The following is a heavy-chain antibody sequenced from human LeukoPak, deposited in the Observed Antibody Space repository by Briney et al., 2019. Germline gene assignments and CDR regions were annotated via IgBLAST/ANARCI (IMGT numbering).Heavy chain of an antibody. CDR2: IYYTGTT. V-gene: IGHV4-59*01. CDR3: ARVGRSNYHFDY. Sequence: PSETLSHTCTVSGGSISSYYWSWIRQPPGKGLEWIGYIYYTGTTNYNPSLKSRVAISVDTSKNQFSLELSSVTAADTAVYYCARVGRSNYHFDYWGQGTLVTVSS. CDR1: GGSISSYY. J-gene: IGHJ4*02. D-gene: IGHD4-4*01.